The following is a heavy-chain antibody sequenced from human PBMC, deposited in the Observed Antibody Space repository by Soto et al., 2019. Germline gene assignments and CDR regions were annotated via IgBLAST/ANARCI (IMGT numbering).Heavy chain of an antibody. Sequence: PGGSLRRSCAASGVTVSSYSMNWVRQAPGKGLEWVAYIRNSSSNKYYADSVKGRFTISRDNSKNTLYLQMNSLRAEDTAVYYCAKVYYDFWYYYYMDVWGKGTTVTVSS. D-gene: IGHD3-3*01. CDR3: AKVYYDFWYYYYMDV. CDR1: GVTVSSYS. J-gene: IGHJ6*03. CDR2: IRNSSSNK. V-gene: IGHV3-48*01.